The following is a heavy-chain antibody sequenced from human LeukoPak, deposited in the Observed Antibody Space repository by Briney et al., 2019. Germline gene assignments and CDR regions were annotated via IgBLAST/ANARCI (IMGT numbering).Heavy chain of an antibody. J-gene: IGHJ4*02. Sequence: GGSLRLSCAASGFTFSRHGMSWVRQAPGKGLEWVSSLSSAGVTAYYADSVKGRFTISRDNSKNTLSLHMSSLRAEDTAVYYCAKDYCSSTSCYGAFDYWVQGTLVTVSS. V-gene: IGHV3-23*01. CDR2: LSSAGVTA. CDR1: GFTFSRHG. D-gene: IGHD2-2*01. CDR3: AKDYCSSTSCYGAFDY.